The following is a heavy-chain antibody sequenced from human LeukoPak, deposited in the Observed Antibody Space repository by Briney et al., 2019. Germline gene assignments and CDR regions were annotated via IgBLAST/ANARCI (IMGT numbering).Heavy chain of an antibody. V-gene: IGHV1-2*02. D-gene: IGHD3-22*01. Sequence: ASVKVSCKASGYTFTGYYMHWVRQAPGQGLEWMGWTNPNSGGTNYAQKFQGRVTMTRDTSISTAYMELSRLRSDDTAVYYCARDSSGYSKDAFDIWGQGTMVTVSS. CDR2: TNPNSGGT. CDR1: GYTFTGYY. CDR3: ARDSSGYSKDAFDI. J-gene: IGHJ3*02.